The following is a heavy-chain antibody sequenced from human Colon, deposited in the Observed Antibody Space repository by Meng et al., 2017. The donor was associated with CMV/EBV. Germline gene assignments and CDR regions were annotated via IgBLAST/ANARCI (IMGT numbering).Heavy chain of an antibody. CDR1: GFKFDDYL. D-gene: IGHD5-12*01. Sequence: GESLKISCTASGFKFDDYLMLWVRQAPGKGLEWVAGINWNSAAIGYAASVKGRFTISRDNAKNSLYLQMNSLRAEDTAVYYCARAGYDPSYYYYYGMDVWGQGTTVTVSS. V-gene: IGHV3-20*04. CDR3: ARAGYDPSYYYYYGMDV. CDR2: INWNSAAI. J-gene: IGHJ6*02.